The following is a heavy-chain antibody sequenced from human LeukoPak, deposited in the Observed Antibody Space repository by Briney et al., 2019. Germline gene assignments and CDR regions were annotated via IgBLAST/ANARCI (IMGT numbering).Heavy chain of an antibody. J-gene: IGHJ3*02. CDR2: ISGSGGST. CDR3: AKDSRYYDFWSGYYRDAEPQTDAFDI. D-gene: IGHD3-3*01. CDR1: GFTFSSYA. Sequence: GGSLRLSCAASGFTFSSYAMSWVRQAPGKGLEWVSAISGSGGSTYYADSVKGRFTISRDNSKNTLYLQMNSLRAEDTAVYYCAKDSRYYDFWSGYYRDAEPQTDAFDIWGQGTMVTVSS. V-gene: IGHV3-23*01.